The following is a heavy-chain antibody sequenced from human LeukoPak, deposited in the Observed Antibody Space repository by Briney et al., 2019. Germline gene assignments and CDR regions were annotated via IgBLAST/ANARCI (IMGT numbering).Heavy chain of an antibody. CDR2: ISSSGSTI. J-gene: IGHJ4*02. CDR3: ARAQARAPFDY. V-gene: IGHV3-48*03. Sequence: GGSLRLSCAASGFTFSSYEMNWVRKAPGKGLEWVSYISSSGSTIYYADSVKGRFTISRDNAKNSLYLQMNSLRAEDTAVYYCARAQARAPFDYWGQGTLVTVSS. CDR1: GFTFSSYE.